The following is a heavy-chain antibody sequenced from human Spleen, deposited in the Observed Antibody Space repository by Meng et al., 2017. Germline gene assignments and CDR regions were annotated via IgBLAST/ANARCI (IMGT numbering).Heavy chain of an antibody. CDR3: ARDFTSCSSGDP. CDR2: IIPILDIT. J-gene: IGHJ5*02. Sequence: QVQLVQPGSEVKSPASSVKLPCKASGGTSSSYVISWVRQAPGQGLEWMGVIIPILDITNYAQKFQGRVTITRDTSASTAYMELSTLRSEDTAVYYCARDFTSCSSGDPWGQGTLVTVSS. CDR1: GGTSSSYV. V-gene: IGHV1-69*10. D-gene: IGHD2-2*01.